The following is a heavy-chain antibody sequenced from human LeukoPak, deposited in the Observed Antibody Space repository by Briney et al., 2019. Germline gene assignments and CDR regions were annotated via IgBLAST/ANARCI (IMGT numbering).Heavy chain of an antibody. CDR3: AKGGATILDY. CDR1: GFTFSSYG. CDR2: IRYDGSNK. V-gene: IGHV3-30*02. D-gene: IGHD1-26*01. Sequence: AGGSLRLSCAASGFTFSSYGMHWVRQAPGKGLEWVAFIRYDGSNKYYADSVKGRFTISRDNSKNTLYLQMNSLRAEDTAVYYCAKGGATILDYWGQGTLVTVSS. J-gene: IGHJ4*02.